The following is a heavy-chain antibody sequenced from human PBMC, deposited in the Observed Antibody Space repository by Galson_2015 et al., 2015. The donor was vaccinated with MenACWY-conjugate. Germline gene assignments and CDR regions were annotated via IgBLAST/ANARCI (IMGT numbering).Heavy chain of an antibody. V-gene: IGHV3-64D*06. J-gene: IGHJ4*02. D-gene: IGHD3-10*01. CDR3: VTLVLLWGEDY. CDR1: GFTFSSYA. Sequence: SLRLSCAASGFTFSSYAMHWVRQAPGRGLEYVSAISSNGGSTYYADSVKGRFTISRDNSKNTLYLQMSSLRAEDTAVYYCVTLVLLWGEDYWGQGTLVTVSS. CDR2: ISSNGGST.